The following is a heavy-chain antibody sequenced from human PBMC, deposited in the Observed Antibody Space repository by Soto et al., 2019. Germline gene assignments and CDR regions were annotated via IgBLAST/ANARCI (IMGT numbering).Heavy chain of an antibody. J-gene: IGHJ5*02. CDR2: IYYSGST. D-gene: IGHD4-17*01. CDR1: GGPISSGGYY. CDR3: ARALTTVTLFDP. Sequence: QWQLQGPGPGLVKPSQTLSLTCPVSGGPISSGGYYWSGTRQDPGKGLEWMGYIYYSGSTHYNPSLKSRFTISVDTSKNQFSLKLSSVTAADTAVYYCARALTTVTLFDPWGQGTLVTVSS. V-gene: IGHV4-31*03.